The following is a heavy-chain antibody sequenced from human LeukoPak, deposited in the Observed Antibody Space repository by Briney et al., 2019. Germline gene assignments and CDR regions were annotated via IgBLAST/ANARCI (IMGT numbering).Heavy chain of an antibody. CDR1: GFTFSSYW. D-gene: IGHD1-26*01. Sequence: PGGSLRLSCAASGFTFSSYWMHWVRQAPGKGRVWVSRINSDGSSTSYADSVKGRFTISRDNAKNTLYLQMNSLRAEDTAVYYCARSLIVGATAVDYWGQGTLVTVSS. CDR2: INSDGSST. CDR3: ARSLIVGATAVDY. V-gene: IGHV3-74*01. J-gene: IGHJ4*02.